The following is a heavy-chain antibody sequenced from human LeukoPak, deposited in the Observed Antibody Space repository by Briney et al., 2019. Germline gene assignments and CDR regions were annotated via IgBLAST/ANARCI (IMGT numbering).Heavy chain of an antibody. CDR2: INPNSGGT. Sequence: ASVKVSCKASGYTFTGYYMHWVRQAPGQGLEWMGWINPNSGGTNYAQKFQGRVTMTTDTSTSTAYMELRSLRSDDTAVYYCARGRVHRYYYDSSGYYGGAFDIWGQGTMVTVSS. CDR3: ARGRVHRYYYDSSGYYGGAFDI. CDR1: GYTFTGYY. D-gene: IGHD3-22*01. J-gene: IGHJ3*02. V-gene: IGHV1-2*02.